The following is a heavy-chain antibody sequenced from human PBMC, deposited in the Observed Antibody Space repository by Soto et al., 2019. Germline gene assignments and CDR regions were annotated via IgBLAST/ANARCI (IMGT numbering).Heavy chain of an antibody. CDR1: GFTFNHYW. CDR2: IRQDGSDK. Sequence: EVKLVESRGGLVQPGGSLRLSCTVSGFTFNHYWMNWVRQAPGKGLEWLANIRQDGSDKYYVDSVKGRFTISRDNAKNSLYLQMNSLRVEDTAVYYCLSGRAFGGWGQGTLVTVSS. CDR3: LSGRAFGG. D-gene: IGHD6-19*01. V-gene: IGHV3-7*01. J-gene: IGHJ4*02.